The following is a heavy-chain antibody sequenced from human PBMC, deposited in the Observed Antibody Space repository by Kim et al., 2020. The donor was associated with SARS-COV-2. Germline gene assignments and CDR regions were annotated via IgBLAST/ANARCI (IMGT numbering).Heavy chain of an antibody. J-gene: IGHJ1*01. CDR1: GYRFTIYN. CDR3: AVDYGGNSD. Sequence: ASVKVSCATSGYRFTIYNIYWVRQATGQGLEWVGWVNPNNGATSYAQKFEGRVTMSSHTSTSTAYLELSSLTSEDTAVYYCAVDYGGNSDWGPGTLVTVSS. V-gene: IGHV1-8*01. CDR2: VNPNNGAT. D-gene: IGHD4-17*01.